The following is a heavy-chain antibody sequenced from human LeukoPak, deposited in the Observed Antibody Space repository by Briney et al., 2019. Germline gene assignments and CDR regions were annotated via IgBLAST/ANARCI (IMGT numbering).Heavy chain of an antibody. D-gene: IGHD5-12*01. J-gene: IGHJ4*02. V-gene: IGHV4-59*01. Sequence: SETLSLTCAVSGVSINTYYRNWIRQPPGKGLEWISYIYSSGRTNYNPSLKSRVTISVDTSKHQFSLKLSSVTAADTALYYCARVQGIVATVNYFDYWGQGNLVTVSS. CDR3: ARVQGIVATVNYFDY. CDR1: GVSINTYY. CDR2: IYSSGRT.